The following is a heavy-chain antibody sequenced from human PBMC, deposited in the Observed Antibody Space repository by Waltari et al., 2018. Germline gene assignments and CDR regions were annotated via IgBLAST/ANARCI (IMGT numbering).Heavy chain of an antibody. CDR2: ISGSGGST. CDR3: AKFDNWNDGDDAFAI. V-gene: IGHV3-23*01. D-gene: IGHD1-20*01. Sequence: EVPLLESGGGLVQPGGSLRLSCAASGFTFSSYAMSWVRPEPGKGLEWVSAISGSGGSTYYADSVKGRFTISRDNSKNTLYLQMNSLRAEDTAVYYCAKFDNWNDGDDAFAIWGQGTMVTVSS. CDR1: GFTFSSYA. J-gene: IGHJ3*02.